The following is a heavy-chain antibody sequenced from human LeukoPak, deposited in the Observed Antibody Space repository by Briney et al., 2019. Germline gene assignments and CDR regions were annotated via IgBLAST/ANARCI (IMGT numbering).Heavy chain of an antibody. D-gene: IGHD5-24*01. Sequence: PGGSLRLSCAASGFTFSSYAMSWVRQAPGKGLEWVSAISGSGDSTYYGDSVEGRFTISRDNSKNTLYLQMNSLRVEDTAVYYCAKEREDGYNPWFDNWGQGTLISVSS. CDR2: ISGSGDST. CDR3: AKEREDGYNPWFDN. J-gene: IGHJ4*02. V-gene: IGHV3-23*01. CDR1: GFTFSSYA.